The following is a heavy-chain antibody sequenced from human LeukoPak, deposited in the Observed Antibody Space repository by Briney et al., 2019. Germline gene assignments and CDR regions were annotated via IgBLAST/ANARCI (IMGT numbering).Heavy chain of an antibody. J-gene: IGHJ4*02. CDR1: GGSIRTYY. D-gene: IGHD1-26*01. CDR3: ASTSGSYYRNYHFDS. V-gene: IGHV4-59*08. CDR2: IYYSGST. Sequence: PSETLSLTCSVSGGSIRTYYWSWIRQSPEKGLEWIGYIYYSGSTTYNPSLKSRFTISVDSSKNQFSLTVKSVTAADTAVYYCASTSGSYYRNYHFDSWGQGTLVTVSS.